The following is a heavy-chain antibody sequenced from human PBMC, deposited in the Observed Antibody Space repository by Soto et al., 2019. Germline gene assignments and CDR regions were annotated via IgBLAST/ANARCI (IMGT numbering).Heavy chain of an antibody. J-gene: IGHJ4*02. V-gene: IGHV3-23*01. CDR2: STGGVGVT. D-gene: IGHD2-21*02. CDR1: GFTFSSYA. CDR3: ANFQVETFNKWYFHY. Sequence: EVQLLESGGGLVQPGGSLRLSCAASGFTFSSYAMTWVRQAPGKGVEWVSVSTGGVGVTYYADSVKGRFTISRDNSQNTLYLQMNGLRAEDTAVYNCANFQVETFNKWYFHYWGQGTLVTVSS.